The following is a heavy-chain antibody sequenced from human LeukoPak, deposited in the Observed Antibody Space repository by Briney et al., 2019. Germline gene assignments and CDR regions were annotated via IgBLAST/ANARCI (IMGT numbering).Heavy chain of an antibody. D-gene: IGHD6-19*01. Sequence: GGSLRLSCAASGFTFSSYWMHWVRQAPGKGLVWVSRINSDGTSTSYADSVKGRFTISRDNSKNTLYLQMDSLRAEDTAVYFCATGLSNGWSYFDDWGQGTRVTVSS. V-gene: IGHV3-74*01. CDR2: INSDGTST. J-gene: IGHJ4*02. CDR1: GFTFSSYW. CDR3: ATGLSNGWSYFDD.